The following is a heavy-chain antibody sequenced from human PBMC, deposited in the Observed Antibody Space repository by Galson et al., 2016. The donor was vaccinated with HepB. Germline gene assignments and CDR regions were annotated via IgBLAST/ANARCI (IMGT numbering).Heavy chain of an antibody. CDR1: GFTLTNYG. Sequence: SLRLSCAASGFTLTNYGMHWVRQAPGKGLEWVADIWSNGNNKYYADSVRGRFSVSRDQAKNTLYMQMNSLRAEDTALYYCAKRLRSSGSGGSNDAFDVWGQGTTVTVSS. V-gene: IGHV3-33*03. D-gene: IGHD6-19*01. CDR2: IWSNGNNK. CDR3: AKRLRSSGSGGSNDAFDV. J-gene: IGHJ3*01.